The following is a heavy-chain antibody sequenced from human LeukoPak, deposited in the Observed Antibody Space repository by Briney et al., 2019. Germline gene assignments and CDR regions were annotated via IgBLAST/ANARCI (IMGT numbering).Heavy chain of an antibody. J-gene: IGHJ6*03. D-gene: IGHD1-14*01. Sequence: GGSLRLSCAASGFTFSSYWMSWVRRAPGKGLEWVANIKQDGSEKYYVDSVKGRFTISRDNAKNSLYLQMNSLRAEDTAVYYCARDQSVWGGYYYYYYMDVWGKGTTVTVSS. CDR1: GFTFSSYW. CDR2: IKQDGSEK. V-gene: IGHV3-7*01. CDR3: ARDQSVWGGYYYYYYMDV.